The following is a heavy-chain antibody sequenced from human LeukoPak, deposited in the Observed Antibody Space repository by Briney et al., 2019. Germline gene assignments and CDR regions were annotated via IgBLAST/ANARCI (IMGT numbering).Heavy chain of an antibody. D-gene: IGHD6-13*01. Sequence: SETLSLTCTVSGDSISSSSYYWGWIRQPPGKGLEWIGEIYHSGSTNYNPSLKSRVTISVDKSKNQFSLKLRSVTAAGTAMYYCARINIAADGNPLDYWGQGTLVTVSS. CDR2: IYHSGST. V-gene: IGHV4-39*07. J-gene: IGHJ4*02. CDR1: GDSISSSSYY. CDR3: ARINIAADGNPLDY.